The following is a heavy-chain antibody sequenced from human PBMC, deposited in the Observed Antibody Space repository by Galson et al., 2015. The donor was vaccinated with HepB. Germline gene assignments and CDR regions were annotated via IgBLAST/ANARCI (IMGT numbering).Heavy chain of an antibody. CDR3: ARDDYFYDKSGYYPFDY. Sequence: SVKVSCKASGYTFTTYGISWVRQAPGQGLEWMGWIGTYNGDPNYAQRFQGRVTLTTDTTTRTAYMELRSLRSDDTAMYYCARDDYFYDKSGYYPFDYWGQGTLVTVSS. D-gene: IGHD3-22*01. CDR2: IGTYNGDP. V-gene: IGHV1-18*04. J-gene: IGHJ4*02. CDR1: GYTFTTYG.